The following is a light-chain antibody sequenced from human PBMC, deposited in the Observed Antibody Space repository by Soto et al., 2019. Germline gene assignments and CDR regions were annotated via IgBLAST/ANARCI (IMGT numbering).Light chain of an antibody. V-gene: IGLV2-14*01. CDR1: SSDVGAYNY. CDR2: EVS. J-gene: IGLJ3*02. Sequence: QSALTQPASVSGFPGQSITISCTGTSSDVGAYNYVSWYQQHPGKAPKLMIYEVSNRPSGVSNRFSGSKSGNTASLTISGLQAEDEADYYCSSYTSSSTWVFGGGTKLTVL. CDR3: SSYTSSSTWV.